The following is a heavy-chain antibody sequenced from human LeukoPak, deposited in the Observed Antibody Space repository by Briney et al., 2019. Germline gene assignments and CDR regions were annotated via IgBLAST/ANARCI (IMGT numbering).Heavy chain of an antibody. CDR3: ARMYHAFDF. CDR2: ISGSTTFM. V-gene: IGHV3-21*01. D-gene: IGHD2-2*01. J-gene: IGHJ3*01. CDR1: GFTFSSYT. Sequence: GGSLRLSCAASGFTFSSYTMNWVRQAPGKGLEWVSSISGSTTFMYYADSVKGRFTISRDTAKNSLFLQMNSLRAEGTAVYYCARMYHAFDFWGQGTMVTVSS.